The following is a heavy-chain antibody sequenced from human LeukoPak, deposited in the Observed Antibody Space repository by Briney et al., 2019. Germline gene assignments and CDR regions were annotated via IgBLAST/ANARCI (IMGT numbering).Heavy chain of an antibody. CDR2: FDPEDGET. CDR1: GYTLTELS. D-gene: IGHD3-22*01. J-gene: IGHJ5*02. V-gene: IGHV1-24*01. Sequence: ASVKVSCKVSGYTLTELSMHWVRQAPGKGLEWMGGFDPEDGETIYAQKFQGRVTMTEDTSTDTAYMELRSLRSDDTAVYYCASLRGSGYYLTSWGQGTLVTVSS. CDR3: ASLRGSGYYLTS.